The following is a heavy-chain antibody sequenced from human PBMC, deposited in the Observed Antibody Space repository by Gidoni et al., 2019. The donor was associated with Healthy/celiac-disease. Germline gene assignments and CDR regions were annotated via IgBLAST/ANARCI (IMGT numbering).Heavy chain of an antibody. J-gene: IGHJ4*02. D-gene: IGHD3-22*01. Sequence: EVQLLESGGGLVQPGGSLRLSCAASGFTFSRYAMSWVRQAPGKGLEWVVAMSGSGGSTYYADSVKGRFNISRDNSKNTLDRQMNSLRAEDTAVYYCAKGVYYYDSSGYYDYWGQGTLVTVSS. CDR1: GFTFSRYA. V-gene: IGHV3-23*01. CDR3: AKGVYYYDSSGYYDY. CDR2: MSGSGGST.